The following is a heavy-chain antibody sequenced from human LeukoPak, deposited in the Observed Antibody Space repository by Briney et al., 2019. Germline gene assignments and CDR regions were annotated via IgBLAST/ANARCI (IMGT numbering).Heavy chain of an antibody. V-gene: IGHV3-72*01. CDR3: ARGNSAYWGFDY. D-gene: IGHD2-21*01. Sequence: GGSLRLSCAASGFTFSSYAMHWVRQAPGKGLEWVGRTRNKANSYTTEYAASVKGRFTISRDDSKNSLYLQMNSLKTEDTAVYYCARGNSAYWGFDYWGQGTLVTVSS. CDR1: GFTFSSYA. CDR2: TRNKANSYTT. J-gene: IGHJ4*02.